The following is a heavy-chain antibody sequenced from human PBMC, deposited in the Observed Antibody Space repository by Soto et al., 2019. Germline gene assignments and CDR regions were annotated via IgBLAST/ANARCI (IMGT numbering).Heavy chain of an antibody. CDR2: IIPIFGTA. CDR1: GGTFSSYA. CDR3: ARVRYRNVIHA. D-gene: IGHD2-2*01. V-gene: IGHV1-69*06. J-gene: IGHJ4*02. Sequence: GASVKVSCKASGGTFSSYAISWVRQAPGQGLEWMGGIIPIFGTANYAQKFQGRVTITADKSTSTASMELRRLRSDDTAVFFCARVRYRNVIHAWGQGTLVTVSS.